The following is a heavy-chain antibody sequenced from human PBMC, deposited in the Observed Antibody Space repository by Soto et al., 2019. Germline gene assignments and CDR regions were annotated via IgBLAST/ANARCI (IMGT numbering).Heavy chain of an antibody. V-gene: IGHV3-30*04. CDR2: ISYDGRKN. CDR3: ARGCSSSDCYTNYYYYYGMDV. Sequence: ESGGGVVQPGRSLRLSCAASGFTFSSFAMHWARQAPGKGLEWVAFISYDGRKNSYADSVKGRFTVSRDNSKNTVYLQMNSLRAEDTAVYYCARGCSSSDCYTNYYYYYGMDVWGHGTTVTVSS. D-gene: IGHD2-2*02. CDR1: GFTFSSFA. J-gene: IGHJ6*02.